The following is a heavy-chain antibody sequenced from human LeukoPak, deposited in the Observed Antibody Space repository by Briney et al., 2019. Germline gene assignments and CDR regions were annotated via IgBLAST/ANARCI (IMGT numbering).Heavy chain of an antibody. D-gene: IGHD6-13*01. CDR1: GFTFNGYA. CDR3: GKGVAGTEGFDY. V-gene: IGHV3-64D*09. CDR2: ISSNGGST. J-gene: IGHJ4*02. Sequence: GGSLRLSCAASGFTFNGYAMSWVRQAPGKGREYVSAISSNGGSTYYADSVKGRFTISRDNSKNTLYLQMSTLRAEHTAVYYCGKGVAGTEGFDYWGQGALVTVSS.